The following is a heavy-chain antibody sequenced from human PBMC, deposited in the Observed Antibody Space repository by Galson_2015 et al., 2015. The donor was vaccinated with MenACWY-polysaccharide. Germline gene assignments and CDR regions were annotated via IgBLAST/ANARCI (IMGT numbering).Heavy chain of an antibody. Sequence: SLRLSCAASGFDFSSYAMSWVRQAPGKGLEWVSTMSGRRGYTYYADSVKGRFTISRDNTKNTLYLQMNNLRADDTATYPCATHPKGTDSRWYDYWGQGTLVTVSS. CDR1: GFDFSSYA. J-gene: IGHJ4*02. V-gene: IGHV3-23*01. CDR2: MSGRRGYT. CDR3: ATHPKGTDSRWYDY. D-gene: IGHD3-22*01.